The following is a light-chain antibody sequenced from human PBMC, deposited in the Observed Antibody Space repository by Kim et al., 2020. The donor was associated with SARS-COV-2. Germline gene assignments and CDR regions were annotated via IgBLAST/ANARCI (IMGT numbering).Light chain of an antibody. V-gene: IGLV1-44*01. CDR3: ATWDDYLKGVV. J-gene: IGLJ2*01. Sequence: GKRVTISCSGSGSNIGGNSVNWYQQLPGTAPKLVIYYNDQRPSGVPDRFSGSKSGTSASLAISGLQSEDEADYYCATWDDYLKGVVFGGGTQLTVL. CDR2: YND. CDR1: GSNIGGNS.